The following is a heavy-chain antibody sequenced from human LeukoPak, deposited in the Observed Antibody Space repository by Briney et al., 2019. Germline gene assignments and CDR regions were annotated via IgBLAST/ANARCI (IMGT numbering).Heavy chain of an antibody. J-gene: IGHJ6*02. V-gene: IGHV3-64*01. CDR2: ISSNGGST. Sequence: GGSLRLSCAASGFTFSSYAMHWVRQAPGKGLEYVSAISSNGGSTYYANSVKGRFTTSRDNSKNTLYLQMGSLRAEDMAVYYCASLYSGSFYYYGMDVWGQGTTVTVSS. CDR1: GFTFSSYA. D-gene: IGHD1-26*01. CDR3: ASLYSGSFYYYGMDV.